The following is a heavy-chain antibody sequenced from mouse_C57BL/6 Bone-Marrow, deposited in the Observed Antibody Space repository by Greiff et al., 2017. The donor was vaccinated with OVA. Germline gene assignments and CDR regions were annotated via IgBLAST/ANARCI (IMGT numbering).Heavy chain of an antibody. CDR1: GFNIKDDY. V-gene: IGHV14-4*01. CDR2: IDPENGDT. CDR3: TTSLPWFAY. Sequence: LVESGAELVRPGASVKLSCTASGFNIKDDYMHWVKQRPEQGLEWIGWIDPENGDTEYASKFQGKATITADTSSNTAYLQLSSLTSEDTAVYYCTTSLPWFAYWGQGTLVTVSA. J-gene: IGHJ3*01.